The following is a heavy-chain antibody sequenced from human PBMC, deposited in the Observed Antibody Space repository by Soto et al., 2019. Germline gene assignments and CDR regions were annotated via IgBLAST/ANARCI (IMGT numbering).Heavy chain of an antibody. CDR1: GSTFSNYA. Sequence: QVQLVESGGGVVQPGGSLGLPSTAPGSTFSNYAMHWVRQAPDSGLEWVAAILYDGSKNYYADSVRGLFTISRDNYKNTNFLHMNTLRPDDTVVYYSAKGSLMLGGAHRHFDIWGQETKVTVSS. D-gene: IGHD3-16*01. J-gene: IGHJ3*02. CDR3: AKGSLMLGGAHRHFDI. CDR2: ILYDGSKN. V-gene: IGHV3-30*18.